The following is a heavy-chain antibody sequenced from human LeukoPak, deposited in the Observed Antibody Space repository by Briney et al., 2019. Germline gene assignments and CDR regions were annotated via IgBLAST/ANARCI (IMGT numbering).Heavy chain of an antibody. D-gene: IGHD6-13*01. J-gene: IGHJ4*02. V-gene: IGHV4-31*03. CDR2: IYYSGST. CDR1: GGSISSGGYY. Sequence: SETLSLTCTVSGGSISSGGYYWSWIRQHPGKGLEWIGYIYYSGSTYYNPSLKSRVTISVDTSKNQFSLKLSSVTAADTAVYYCARGSWLHYFDYWGQGTLVTVSS. CDR3: ARGSWLHYFDY.